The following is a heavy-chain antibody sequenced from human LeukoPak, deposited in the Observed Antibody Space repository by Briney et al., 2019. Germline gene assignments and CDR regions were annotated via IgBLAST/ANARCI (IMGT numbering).Heavy chain of an antibody. CDR3: ASHTFSGWYQFDY. CDR1: GFTFSSYW. Sequence: GGSLRLSCAASGFTFSSYWMSWVRQAPGKGLEWVSAISGGAHSTYYADSVKGRFTISRDNSKNTLYLQLNSLRAEDTAVYYCASHTFSGWYQFDYWGQGTLVTVSS. J-gene: IGHJ4*02. D-gene: IGHD6-19*01. CDR2: ISGGAHST. V-gene: IGHV3-23*01.